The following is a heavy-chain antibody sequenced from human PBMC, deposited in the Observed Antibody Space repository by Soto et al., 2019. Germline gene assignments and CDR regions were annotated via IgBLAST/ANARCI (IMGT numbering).Heavy chain of an antibody. CDR2: IYYDGSGS. CDR3: VRDDCSGGTCYGGY. D-gene: IGHD2-15*01. CDR1: GFTFRDYG. Sequence: QVQLVESGGGVVQPGGSLRLSCEASGFTFRDYGFHWVHQAPGKGLEWVAVIYYDGSGSDYEDSVRDRFIFSRDISTNTLYLQMNSLRAEDTAVYYCVRDDCSGGTCYGGYWGQGTLVTVSS. J-gene: IGHJ4*02. V-gene: IGHV3-33*01.